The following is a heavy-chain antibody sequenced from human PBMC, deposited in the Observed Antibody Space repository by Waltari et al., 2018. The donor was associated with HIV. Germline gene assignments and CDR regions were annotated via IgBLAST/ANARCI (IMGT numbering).Heavy chain of an antibody. D-gene: IGHD3-9*01. CDR1: GLRVSHNW. CDR3: ARASHYFEFSTFDGDYYFDL. CDR2: INSDGSTR. Sequence: VQPVDSGGGSIMSGGSRRRSYSASGLRVSHNWLEWVRQAPGKGLVWLGRINSDGSTREYADAVKGRFVISRDNARNTVYLQVNSLRVEDTAVYYCARASHYFEFSTFDGDYYFDLWGRGTRVAVSS. J-gene: IGHJ4*02. V-gene: IGHV3-74*01.